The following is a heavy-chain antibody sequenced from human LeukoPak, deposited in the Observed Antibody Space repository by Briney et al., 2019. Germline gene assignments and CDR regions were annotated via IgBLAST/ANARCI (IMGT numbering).Heavy chain of an antibody. CDR2: IDPSDSYT. D-gene: IGHD1-26*01. CDR3: ASHAGGSYTSFDY. CDR1: GYSFTSYW. J-gene: IGHJ4*02. Sequence: GESLRISCKGSGYSFTSYWISWVRQMPGKGLEWMGRIDPSDSYTNYSPSFQGHVTISADKSISTAYLQWSSLKASDTAMYYCASHAGGSYTSFDYWGQGTLVTVSS. V-gene: IGHV5-10-1*01.